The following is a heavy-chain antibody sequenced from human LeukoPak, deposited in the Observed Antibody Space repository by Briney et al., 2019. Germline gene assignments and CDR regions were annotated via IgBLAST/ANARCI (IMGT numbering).Heavy chain of an antibody. J-gene: IGHJ4*02. CDR2: ISNSGSIT. CDR3: ARGTATVDC. CDR1: GFRFSDYY. V-gene: IGHV3-11*01. Sequence: GGSLRLSCAASGFRFSDYYMSWIRQVPGKGLEWVSDISNSGSITNYADSVKGRFTVSRDNAKNSLYPQMNSLRAEDTAVYYCARGTATVDCWGQGTLVTVSS.